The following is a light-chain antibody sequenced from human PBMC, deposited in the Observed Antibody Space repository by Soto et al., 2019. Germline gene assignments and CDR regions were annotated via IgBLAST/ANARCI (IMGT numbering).Light chain of an antibody. CDR1: SSNIGAGYD. V-gene: IGLV1-40*01. CDR2: AYS. Sequence: QSVLTQPPSVSGAPGQRVTISCTGSSSNIGAGYDVHWYQHLPGTAPKLLIYAYSNRPSGVPDRFSGSKSGTSVSLAITGLQAEDEADFYCQSYDSSLSGFVFGTGTKLTVL. J-gene: IGLJ1*01. CDR3: QSYDSSLSGFV.